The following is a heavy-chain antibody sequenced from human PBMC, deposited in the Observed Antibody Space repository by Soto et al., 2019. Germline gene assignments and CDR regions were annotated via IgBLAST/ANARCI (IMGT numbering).Heavy chain of an antibody. J-gene: IGHJ4*02. CDR3: ARLGDEYSGYDYYFDY. CDR2: IYHGGST. V-gene: IGHV4-4*02. D-gene: IGHD5-12*01. CDR1: GDSISSTRW. Sequence: SETLSLTCTVSGDSISSTRWWSWVRQSPGKGLEWIGDIYHGGSTNYNPSLKSRVTISVDTSKNQFSLKLSSVTAADTAVYYCARLGDEYSGYDYYFDYRGQGTLVTGSS.